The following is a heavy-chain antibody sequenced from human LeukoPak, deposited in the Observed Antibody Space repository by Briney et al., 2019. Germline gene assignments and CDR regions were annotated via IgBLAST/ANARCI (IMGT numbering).Heavy chain of an antibody. Sequence: GGSLRLSCAASGFTFSHYAMTWVRQAPGKGLEWVSAISGSGVSTYYADSVKGRFTISRDNSKNTLYLQMNSLRAEDTAVYYCAKRTVYYDILTGHPDYWGQGTLVTVSS. CDR3: AKRTVYYDILTGHPDY. V-gene: IGHV3-23*01. J-gene: IGHJ4*02. D-gene: IGHD3-9*01. CDR2: ISGSGVST. CDR1: GFTFSHYA.